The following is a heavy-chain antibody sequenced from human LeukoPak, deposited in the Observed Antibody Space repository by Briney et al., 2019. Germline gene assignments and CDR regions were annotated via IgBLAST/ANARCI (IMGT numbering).Heavy chain of an antibody. D-gene: IGHD5-18*01. CDR1: EFTFSSYW. V-gene: IGHV3-53*01. Sequence: GGSLRLSCTASEFTFSSYWMSWVRQAPGKGLEWVSVIYSGGSTYYADSVKGRFTISRDNSKNTLYLQMNSLRAEDTAVYYCARGGDTADYWGQGTLVTVSS. J-gene: IGHJ4*02. CDR2: IYSGGST. CDR3: ARGGDTADY.